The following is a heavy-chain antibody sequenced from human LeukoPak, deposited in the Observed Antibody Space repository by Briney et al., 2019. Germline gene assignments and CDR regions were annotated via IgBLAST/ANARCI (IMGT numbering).Heavy chain of an antibody. CDR3: AVRGIVGATSQDY. J-gene: IGHJ4*02. Sequence: GGSLRFSCSASGFTFSIYGMHWVRQAPGKGLEWVAFIRYDGSNKYYADSVKGRFTISRDNSKNTLYLEMNSLRAEDTAVYYCAVRGIVGATSQDYWGQGTLVTVSS. CDR1: GFTFSIYG. D-gene: IGHD1-26*01. CDR2: IRYDGSNK. V-gene: IGHV3-30*02.